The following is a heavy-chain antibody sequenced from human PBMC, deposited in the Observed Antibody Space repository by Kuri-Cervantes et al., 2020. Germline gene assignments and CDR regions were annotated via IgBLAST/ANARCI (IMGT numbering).Heavy chain of an antibody. CDR3: AHRVAAAGTNWFDP. CDR1: GFSLSTSGVG. Sequence: SGPTLVKPTQTLTLTCTFSGFSLSTSGVGVGWIRQPPGKALEWLALIYWDDDKRYSPSLKSRLTITKDASKNQVVLTMTNMDPVDTATYYCAHRVAAAGTNWFDPWGQGTLVTVSS. V-gene: IGHV2-5*02. CDR2: IYWDDDK. J-gene: IGHJ5*02. D-gene: IGHD6-13*01.